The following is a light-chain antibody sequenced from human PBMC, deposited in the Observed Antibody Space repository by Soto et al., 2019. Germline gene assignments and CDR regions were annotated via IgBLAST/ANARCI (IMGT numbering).Light chain of an antibody. CDR3: QHINSYPIT. V-gene: IGKV1-9*01. CDR1: QVVSSH. Sequence: IQLTQFPSSLSASVGDRVTITCRARQVVSSHLAWHQQKPGKAPKLLIYEVSTLQSRVPSRFSGSGSRTDFTLTSSSLQPEDFATYYCQHINSYPITFGQGTRLEIK. CDR2: EVS. J-gene: IGKJ5*01.